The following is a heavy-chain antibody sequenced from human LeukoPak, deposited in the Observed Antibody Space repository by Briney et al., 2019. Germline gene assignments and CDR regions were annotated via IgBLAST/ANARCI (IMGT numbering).Heavy chain of an antibody. D-gene: IGHD6-19*01. J-gene: IGHJ5*02. CDR3: ARGAYSSGWPNWFDP. V-gene: IGHV1-69*05. CDR2: IIPIFGTA. Sequence: SVKVSCKASGGTFSSYANSWVRQAPGQGLEWMGRIIPIFGTANYAQKFQGRVTITTDESTSTAYMELSSLRSEDTAVYYCARGAYSSGWPNWFDPWGQGTLVTVSS. CDR1: GGTFSSYA.